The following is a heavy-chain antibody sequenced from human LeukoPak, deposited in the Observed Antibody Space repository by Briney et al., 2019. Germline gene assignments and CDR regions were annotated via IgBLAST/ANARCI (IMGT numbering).Heavy chain of an antibody. J-gene: IGHJ4*02. V-gene: IGHV3-23*01. CDR1: GFSFKSYA. CDR2: ISESGDST. CDR3: AKQYLNC. Sequence: GGSLRLSCAASGFSFKSYAMNWVRQAPGKGLEWVSSISESGDSTHYADSVKGRFAISRDNSLNTLYLQMNGLKAEDTAVYYFAKQYLNCWGQGTLVTVSS.